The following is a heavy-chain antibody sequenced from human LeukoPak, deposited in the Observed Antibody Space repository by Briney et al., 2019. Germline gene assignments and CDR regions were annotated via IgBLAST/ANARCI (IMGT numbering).Heavy chain of an antibody. CDR1: GFTFASYG. Sequence: GGSLRLSCAASGFTFASYGMSWVRQAPGKGLEWVSFITTNGGRTSYADSVEGRFTISRDNPRNTLYMQMNSLRDEDTAVYYCAIMHGYYDGTGYWVQWGQGTLVTISS. CDR3: AIMHGYYDGTGYWVQ. D-gene: IGHD3-22*01. J-gene: IGHJ1*01. V-gene: IGHV3-23*01. CDR2: ITTNGGRT.